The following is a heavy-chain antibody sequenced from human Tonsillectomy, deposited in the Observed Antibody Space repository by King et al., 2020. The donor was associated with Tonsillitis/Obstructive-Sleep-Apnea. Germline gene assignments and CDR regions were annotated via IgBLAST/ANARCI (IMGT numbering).Heavy chain of an antibody. D-gene: IGHD3-16*01. CDR2: IYWDDDK. J-gene: IGHJ4*02. Sequence: ITLKESGPMVVKPTQTLTLTCTFSGFSLSTSGVGVGWIRQPPGKALEWLALIYWDDDKRYSPSLKSRLTITKDTSKNQVVLTMTNMDPVDTATYYCAHTRVGDDQGVRFGFVYWGQGTLVTVSS. V-gene: IGHV2-5*02. CDR1: GFSLSTSGVG. CDR3: AHTRVGDDQGVRFGFVY.